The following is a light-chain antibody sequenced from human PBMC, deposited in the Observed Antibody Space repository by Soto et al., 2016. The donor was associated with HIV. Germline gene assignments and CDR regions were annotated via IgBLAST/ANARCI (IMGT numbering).Light chain of an antibody. CDR3: NSRDSSGNHQV. J-gene: IGLJ1*01. CDR2: GKN. Sequence: SSELTQDPAVSVALGQTVRITCQGDSLRSYYASWYQQKPGQAPVLVIYGKNNRPSGIPDRFSGSSPGNTAFLTITGAQAEDEADYYCNSRDSSGNHQVFGTGTKVTVL. V-gene: IGLV3-19*01. CDR1: SLRSYY.